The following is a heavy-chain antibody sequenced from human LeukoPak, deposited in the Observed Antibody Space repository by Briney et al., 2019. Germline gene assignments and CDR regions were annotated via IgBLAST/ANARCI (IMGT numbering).Heavy chain of an antibody. V-gene: IGHV4-39*07. CDR2: IYYSGST. D-gene: IGHD3-3*01. CDR1: GGSISSSSYY. Sequence: PSETLSLTCTVSGGSISSSSYYWGWIRQPPGKGLEWIGSIYYSGSTYYNPSLKSRVTISVDTSKTQFSLKLSSVTAADTAVYYCASYYDFWSGYRYWGQGTLVTISS. CDR3: ASYYDFWSGYRY. J-gene: IGHJ4*02.